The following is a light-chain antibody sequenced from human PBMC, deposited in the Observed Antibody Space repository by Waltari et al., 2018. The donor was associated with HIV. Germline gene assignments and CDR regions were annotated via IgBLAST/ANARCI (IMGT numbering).Light chain of an antibody. CDR2: WAS. Sequence: DIVMTQSPDSLAVSLGERATINCKSSRSVLYSSNNKNYLAWYQQKPGQSPKLLIYWASTRESGVPDRFSGSGSWTDFTLAISSLQAEDVAVYYCQQYYTTPRTFGQGTKVEVK. CDR3: QQYYTTPRT. J-gene: IGKJ1*01. V-gene: IGKV4-1*01. CDR1: RSVLYSSNNKNY.